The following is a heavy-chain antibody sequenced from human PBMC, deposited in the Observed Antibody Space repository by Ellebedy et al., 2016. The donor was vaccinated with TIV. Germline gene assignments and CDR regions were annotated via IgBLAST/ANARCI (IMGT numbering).Heavy chain of an antibody. V-gene: IGHV3-23*01. CDR1: GLTFSSHA. Sequence: GESLKISCAASGLTFSSHAMRWVRQAPGKGLEWVSSIPASGVNTYYADSVKVRFTISRDNSNNTLYLQMNSLIAEDTAVYYCARGLISGYYAGHAFDIWGQGTMVTVSS. D-gene: IGHD3-22*01. CDR3: ARGLISGYYAGHAFDI. CDR2: IPASGVNT. J-gene: IGHJ3*02.